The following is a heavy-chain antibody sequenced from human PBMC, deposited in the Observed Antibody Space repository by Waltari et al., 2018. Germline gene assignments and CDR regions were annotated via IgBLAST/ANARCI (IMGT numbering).Heavy chain of an antibody. J-gene: IGHJ4*02. CDR2: ADPDDGET. Sequence: EVQLVQSGAEVKKPGATVNISCKVSGYTFTDYYMHWLQQAPGTGLECIALADPDDGETIYAEKFQGRVTITADTSTDTAYMELSSLRSEDTAVYYCAKEVYGDSRGLTGWGQGTLVTVSS. V-gene: IGHV1-69-2*01. CDR1: GYTFTDYY. CDR3: AKEVYGDSRGLTG. D-gene: IGHD4-17*01.